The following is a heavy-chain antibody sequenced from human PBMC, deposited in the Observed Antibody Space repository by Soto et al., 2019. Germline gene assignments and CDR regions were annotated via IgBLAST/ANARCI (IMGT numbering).Heavy chain of an antibody. Sequence: SEPLSLTCTVSGDSIKSADYYWSWLRQPPGKGLEWIGYIYYSRSDYYNPSLGHRATITIDTSRNHFSLNLMSVTAADTAVYYSARVVQFYDSSGYSFSYFEYWGQGELVNVSP. CDR3: ARVVQFYDSSGYSFSYFEY. J-gene: IGHJ4*02. V-gene: IGHV4-30-4*01. CDR2: IYYSRSD. D-gene: IGHD3-22*01. CDR1: GDSIKSADYY.